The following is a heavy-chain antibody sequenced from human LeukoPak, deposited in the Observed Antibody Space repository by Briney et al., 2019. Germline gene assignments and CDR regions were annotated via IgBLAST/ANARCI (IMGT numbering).Heavy chain of an antibody. CDR3: ARDPAITMVRGVIQNWFDP. CDR1: GYTFNNYG. CDR2: ISAYNGNT. J-gene: IGHJ5*02. V-gene: IGHV1-18*01. Sequence: ASVKVSCKASGYTFNNYGISWVRQAPGQGLEWMGWISAYNGNTNYAQKLQGRVTMTTDTSTSTAYMELRSLRSDDTAVYYCARDPAITMVRGVIQNWFDPWGQGTLVTVSS. D-gene: IGHD3-10*01.